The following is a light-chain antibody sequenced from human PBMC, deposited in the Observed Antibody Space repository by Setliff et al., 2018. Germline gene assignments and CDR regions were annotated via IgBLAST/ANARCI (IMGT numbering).Light chain of an antibody. Sequence: QSALTQPPSASGSPGQSVTISCTGTSSDVGGYKYVSWFQQHPGEAPKLMIYEVTKRPSGVPDRFSGSKSGNTASLTVSVLQAEDEADYYCTSYAGSNNYVFGTGTKVTV. CDR2: EVT. CDR3: TSYAGSNNYV. J-gene: IGLJ1*01. V-gene: IGLV2-8*01. CDR1: SSDVGGYKY.